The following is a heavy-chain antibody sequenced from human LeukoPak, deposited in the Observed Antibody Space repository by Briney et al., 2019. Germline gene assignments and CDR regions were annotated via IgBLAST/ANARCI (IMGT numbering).Heavy chain of an antibody. CDR1: GYTFTGYY. D-gene: IGHD4-17*01. Sequence: GASVKVSCKASGYTFTGYYMHWVRQAPGQGLEWMGWINPNSGGTNYAQKFQGRVTMTRDTSISTAYMELSRLRSDDTAVYYCARGPYGDYVRYYYYYGMDVWGQGTTVTVSS. V-gene: IGHV1-2*02. CDR2: INPNSGGT. CDR3: ARGPYGDYVRYYYYYGMDV. J-gene: IGHJ6*02.